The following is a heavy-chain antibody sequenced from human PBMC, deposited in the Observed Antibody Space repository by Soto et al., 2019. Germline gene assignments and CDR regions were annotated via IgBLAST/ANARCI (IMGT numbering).Heavy chain of an antibody. CDR2: IYHSGST. J-gene: IGHJ4*02. D-gene: IGHD2-21*02. CDR3: VRRGGGVVLPATTPFDY. CDR1: RGSITTANW. V-gene: IGHV4-4*02. Sequence: QVPLQESGPRLVRPSGTLSLTCNVSRGSITTANWWNWVRQPPGRGLEWIGEIYHSGSTNYNLSLKSRVTPSVDKSKNQLSLSLTSVTAADTAIYYCVRRGGGVVLPATTPFDYWGQGILVTVSS.